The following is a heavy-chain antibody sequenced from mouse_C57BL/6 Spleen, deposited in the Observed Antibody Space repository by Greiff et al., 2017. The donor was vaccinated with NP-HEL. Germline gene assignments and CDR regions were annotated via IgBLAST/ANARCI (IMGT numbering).Heavy chain of an antibody. J-gene: IGHJ4*01. Sequence: DVHLVESGGGLVQPGGSLKLSCAASGFTFSDYYMYWVRQTPEKRLEWVAYISNGGGSTYYPDTVKGRFTISRDNAKNTLYLQMSRLKSEDTAMYYCARRIYYGSSYYAMDYWGQGTSVTVSS. CDR1: GFTFSDYY. D-gene: IGHD1-1*01. V-gene: IGHV5-12*01. CDR2: ISNGGGST. CDR3: ARRIYYGSSYYAMDY.